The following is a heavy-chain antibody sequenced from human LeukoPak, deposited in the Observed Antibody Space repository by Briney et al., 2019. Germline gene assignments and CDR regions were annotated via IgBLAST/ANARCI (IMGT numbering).Heavy chain of an antibody. V-gene: IGHV1-46*01. CDR1: GYTFTSYY. CDR2: INPSGGST. Sequence: ASVKVSCKASGYTFTSYYMHWVRQAPGQGLEWMGIINPSGGSTSYAQKFQGRVTMTRDTSTSTVYMELSSLRSEDTAVYYCAGDRSSSRYEGGYFDYWGQGTLVTVSS. CDR3: AGDRSSSRYEGGYFDY. D-gene: IGHD6-25*01. J-gene: IGHJ4*02.